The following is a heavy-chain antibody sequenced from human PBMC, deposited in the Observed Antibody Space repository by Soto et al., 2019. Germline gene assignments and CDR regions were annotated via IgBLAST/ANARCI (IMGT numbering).Heavy chain of an antibody. CDR1: GFTFSSYW. Sequence: EVHLLDSGGGLIQPGGSLRLSCAASGFTFSSYWMSWVRQAPGKGLEWVANIRQDGGEKYYVDSVKGRFTISRDNPKNLLYLQLNSLRAEDTAVYYCARVGWGLTATGRGDYWGQGTLVTVSS. V-gene: IGHV3-7*01. D-gene: IGHD6-13*01. CDR2: IRQDGGEK. J-gene: IGHJ4*02. CDR3: ARVGWGLTATGRGDY.